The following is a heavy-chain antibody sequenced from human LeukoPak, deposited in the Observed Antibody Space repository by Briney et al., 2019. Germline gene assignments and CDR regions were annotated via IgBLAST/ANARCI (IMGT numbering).Heavy chain of an antibody. D-gene: IGHD5-12*01. CDR2: VYYGRTI. Sequence: RPSETLSLTCTISAASVSTSSHHWGWIRQSPGKGLEWIGSVYYGRTIYYNPSLYSRVTISEVTSKDQFTLQLNSVTAADTAVYYCVRHDGRGGATMGALDSWGRGSLVTVSS. J-gene: IGHJ4*02. CDR1: AASVSTSSHH. V-gene: IGHV4-39*01. CDR3: VRHDGRGGATMGALDS.